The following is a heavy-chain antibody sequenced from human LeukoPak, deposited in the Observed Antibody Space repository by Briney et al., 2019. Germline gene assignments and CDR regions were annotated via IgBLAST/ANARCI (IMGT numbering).Heavy chain of an antibody. J-gene: IGHJ3*02. D-gene: IGHD3-3*01. V-gene: IGHV3-7*01. CDR3: ASSITIFGVVYSDAFDI. Sequence: GGSLRLSCAASGFTLSSYWMSWVRQAPGKGLEWVANIKQDGSEKYYVDSVKGRFTISRDNAKNSLYLQMNSLRAEDTAVYYCASSITIFGVVYSDAFDIWGQGTMVTVSS. CDR2: IKQDGSEK. CDR1: GFTLSSYW.